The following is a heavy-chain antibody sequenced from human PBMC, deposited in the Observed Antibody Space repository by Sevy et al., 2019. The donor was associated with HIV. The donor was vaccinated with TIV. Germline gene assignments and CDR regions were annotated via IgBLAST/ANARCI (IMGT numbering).Heavy chain of an antibody. Sequence: GGSLRLSCAASGFTFSSAWMSWVRQAPGKGLEWVGRIKSEIDGGAIDYAAPVKGRFSISREDSKNTVYLQMNSLKTEDTAVYYCITDPGYRGEDDEVINYYSYGMDVWGQGTTVTVSS. V-gene: IGHV3-15*01. D-gene: IGHD5-12*01. CDR1: GFTFSSAW. CDR3: ITDPGYRGEDDEVINYYSYGMDV. J-gene: IGHJ6*02. CDR2: IKSEIDGGAI.